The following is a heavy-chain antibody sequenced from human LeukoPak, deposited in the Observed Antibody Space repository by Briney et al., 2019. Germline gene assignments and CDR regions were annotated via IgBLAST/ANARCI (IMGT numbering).Heavy chain of an antibody. Sequence: GGSLRLSCAASGFTFSSYSMNWVRQAPGKGLEWVSFISSSSSYIYYADSVKGRFTISRDNSKNTLYLQMNSLRAEDTAVYYCAKDQGQLVPLSIDYWGQGTLVTVSS. CDR3: AKDQGQLVPLSIDY. D-gene: IGHD6-6*01. J-gene: IGHJ4*02. CDR1: GFTFSSYS. CDR2: ISSSSSYI. V-gene: IGHV3-21*04.